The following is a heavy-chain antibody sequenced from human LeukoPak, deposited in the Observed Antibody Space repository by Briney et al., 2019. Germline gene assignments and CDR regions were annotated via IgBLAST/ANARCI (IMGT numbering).Heavy chain of an antibody. J-gene: IGHJ4*02. CDR3: ARTLIAVAGTGDY. D-gene: IGHD6-19*01. CDR1: GFTFSSYS. V-gene: IGHV3-21*01. Sequence: GGSLRLSCAASGFTFSSYSMNWVRQAPGKGLEWVSSISSSSSYLYYADSVKGRFTISRDNAKNSLYLQMNSLRAEDTAVYYCARTLIAVAGTGDYWGQGALVTVSS. CDR2: ISSSSSYL.